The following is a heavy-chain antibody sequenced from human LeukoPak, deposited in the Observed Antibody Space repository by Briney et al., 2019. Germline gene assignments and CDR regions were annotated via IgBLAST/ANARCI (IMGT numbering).Heavy chain of an antibody. Sequence: PGGSLRLSCAASGFTFSSYAMSWVRQAPGKGLEWVSAISGSGGSTYYADSVKGRFTISRDNSKNTLYLQMNSLRVEDTAVYYCAKDRLHKSYGDYVFTNWYFDLWGRGTLVTVSS. J-gene: IGHJ2*01. CDR1: GFTFSSYA. V-gene: IGHV3-23*01. CDR2: ISGSGGST. D-gene: IGHD4-17*01. CDR3: AKDRLHKSYGDYVFTNWYFDL.